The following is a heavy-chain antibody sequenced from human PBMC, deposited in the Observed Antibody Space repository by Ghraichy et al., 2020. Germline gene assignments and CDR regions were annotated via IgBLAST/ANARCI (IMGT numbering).Heavy chain of an antibody. Sequence: GGSLRLSCAASGFTFSSYGMHWVRQAPGKGLEWVAFIRYDGSNKYYADSVKGRFTISRDNSKNTLYLQMNSLRAEDTAVYYCAKSPYYYGSVIGFSCDYWGQGTLVTVSS. J-gene: IGHJ4*02. CDR1: GFTFSSYG. D-gene: IGHD3-10*01. V-gene: IGHV3-30*02. CDR3: AKSPYYYGSVIGFSCDY. CDR2: IRYDGSNK.